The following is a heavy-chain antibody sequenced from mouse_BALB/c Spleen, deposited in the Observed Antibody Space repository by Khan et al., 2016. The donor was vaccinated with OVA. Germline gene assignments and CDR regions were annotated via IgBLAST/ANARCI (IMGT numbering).Heavy chain of an antibody. Sequence: QVQLQQSGPELVKPGASVKMSCKASGYTFTDYVMNWVKQRTGQGLEWIGQIYPGSDSTYYTEKFKGKATLTADRSSSTVYMQLSSLTSEDSAVYFCARAGWDVFAYWGQGTLVTVSA. CDR3: ARAGWDVFAY. CDR1: GYTFTDYV. J-gene: IGHJ3*01. D-gene: IGHD4-1*01. V-gene: IGHV1-77*01. CDR2: IYPGSDST.